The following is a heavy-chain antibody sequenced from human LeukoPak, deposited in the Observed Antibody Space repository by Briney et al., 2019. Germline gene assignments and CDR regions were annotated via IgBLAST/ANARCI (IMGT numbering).Heavy chain of an antibody. J-gene: IGHJ4*02. CDR3: AREQYSCGWRGFDY. CDR2: ISYDGSDK. D-gene: IGHD6-19*01. CDR1: GFTFSRLA. V-gene: IGHV3-30*03. Sequence: PGGSLRLSCAASGFTFSRLAIHWVRQAPGKGLEWVAVISYDGSDKYYADSVKGRFTISRDNSKNTLYLQMNSLRAEDTAVYYCAREQYSCGWRGFDYWGQGTLVTVSS.